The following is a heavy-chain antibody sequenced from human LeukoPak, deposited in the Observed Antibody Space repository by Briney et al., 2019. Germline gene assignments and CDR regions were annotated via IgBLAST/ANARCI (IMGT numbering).Heavy chain of an antibody. D-gene: IGHD1-26*01. CDR2: INPNSGGT. Sequence: ASVKVSCKTSGYTFTGYYMHWVRQAPGQGLEWMGWINPNSGGTNYAQKFQGRVTMTRDTSISTAYMELSRLRSDDTAVYYCARGWGSGSYFDYWGQGTLVTVSS. V-gene: IGHV1-2*02. CDR3: ARGWGSGSYFDY. J-gene: IGHJ4*02. CDR1: GYTFTGYY.